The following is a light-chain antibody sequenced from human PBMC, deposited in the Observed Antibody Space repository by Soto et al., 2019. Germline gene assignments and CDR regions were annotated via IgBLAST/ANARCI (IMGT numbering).Light chain of an antibody. J-gene: IGLJ2*01. CDR1: SSNIGAGYD. CDR3: QSYDNSLRGYVL. CDR2: GNS. Sequence: QSVLTQPPSVSGAPGQRVTISCTGGSSNIGAGYDVHWYQQLPGTAPKLLIYGNSNRPSGVPDRFSGSKSGTSASLAITGLQAEYEADYYCQSYDNSLRGYVLFGGGTKLTVL. V-gene: IGLV1-40*01.